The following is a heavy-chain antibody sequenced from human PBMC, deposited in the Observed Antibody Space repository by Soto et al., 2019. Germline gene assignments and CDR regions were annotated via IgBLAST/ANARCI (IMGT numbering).Heavy chain of an antibody. CDR2: ISGSGGST. CDR1: GFPFSSYA. J-gene: IGHJ4*02. Sequence: GSLRLSCAASGFPFSSYAMSWVRQAPGKGLEWVSAISGSGGSTYYADSVKGRFTISRDNSKNTLYLQMNSLRAEDTAVYYRAKDLCSSTSCWDSVRGGYNYWGQGTLVTVSS. D-gene: IGHD2-2*01. CDR3: AKDLCSSTSCWDSVRGGYNY. V-gene: IGHV3-23*01.